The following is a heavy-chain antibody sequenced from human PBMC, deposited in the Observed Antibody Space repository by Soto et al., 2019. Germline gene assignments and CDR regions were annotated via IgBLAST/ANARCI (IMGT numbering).Heavy chain of an antibody. D-gene: IGHD6-19*01. CDR3: ARGYCSVTRCWYSSGSRICFDS. J-gene: IGHJ4*02. CDR1: GGSISSGGYY. CDR2: IYYSGST. Sequence: QVQLQESGPGLVKPSQTLSLTCTVSGGSISSGGYYWSWIRQHPGKGLEWIGYIYYSGSTYYNPSLKSRLNISVDTSKNQFSLKMSSVTAADTAVYYCARGYCSVTRCWYSSGSRICFDSWGQGTLVTVSS. V-gene: IGHV4-31*03.